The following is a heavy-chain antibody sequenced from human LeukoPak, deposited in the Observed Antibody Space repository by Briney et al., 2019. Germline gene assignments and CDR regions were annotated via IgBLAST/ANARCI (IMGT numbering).Heavy chain of an antibody. D-gene: IGHD2-15*01. CDR2: IIPIFGTA. J-gene: IGHJ5*02. Sequence: SVNVSCTASGGTFSSYAISWVRQAPGQGLEWMGGIIPIFGTANYAQKFQGRVTITADESTSTAYMELSSLRSEDTAVYYCARTGSGGSFNWFDPWGQGTLVTVSS. CDR1: GGTFSSYA. CDR3: ARTGSGGSFNWFDP. V-gene: IGHV1-69*01.